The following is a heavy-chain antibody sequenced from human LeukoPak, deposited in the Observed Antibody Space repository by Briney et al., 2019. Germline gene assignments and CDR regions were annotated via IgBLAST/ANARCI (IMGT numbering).Heavy chain of an antibody. J-gene: IGHJ4*02. CDR3: AKRGVVIRVFLVGFHKEAYYFDS. D-gene: IGHD3-10*01. CDR1: GITLSTYG. V-gene: IGHV3-23*01. CDR2: LSGSGGGT. Sequence: PGGSLRLSCAVSGITLSTYGMSWVRQAPGKGLEWVAGLSGSGGGTNYADSVQGRFTISRDNPKNTLYLQMNGLRAEDTAVYFCAKRGVVIRVFLVGFHKEAYYFDSWGQGALVTVSS.